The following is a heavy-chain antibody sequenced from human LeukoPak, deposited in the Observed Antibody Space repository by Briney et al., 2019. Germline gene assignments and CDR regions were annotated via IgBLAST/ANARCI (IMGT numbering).Heavy chain of an antibody. CDR2: TSGDGITT. V-gene: IGHV3-43*02. CDR3: ARDHVYGGADY. Sequence: GGSLRLSCAASGFTFHNYAIHWVRQAPGKGQEWVSLTSGDGITTYFADSVKGRFTISRDNSKSSLFLQMNSLRTEDTALYYCARDHVYGGADYWGQGTLVTVSS. CDR1: GFTFHNYA. D-gene: IGHD5/OR15-5a*01. J-gene: IGHJ4*02.